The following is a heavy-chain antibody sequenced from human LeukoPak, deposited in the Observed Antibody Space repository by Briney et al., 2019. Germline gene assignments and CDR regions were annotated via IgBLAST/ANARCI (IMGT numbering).Heavy chain of an antibody. CDR3: AKEKYRGYSYGSGDY. Sequence: GGSLRLSCAASGFTFSSYWMHWVRQAPGKGLVWVSRINLDGIRTYYADSVKGRFTISRDNAKNMLYLQMNSLRAEDTAVYYCAKEKYRGYSYGSGDYWGQGTLLTVSS. J-gene: IGHJ4*02. V-gene: IGHV3-74*01. CDR1: GFTFSSYW. CDR2: INLDGIRT. D-gene: IGHD5-18*01.